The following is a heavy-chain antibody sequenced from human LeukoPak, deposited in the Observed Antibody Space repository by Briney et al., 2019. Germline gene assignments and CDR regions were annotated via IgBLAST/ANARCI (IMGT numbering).Heavy chain of an antibody. CDR3: ARGDRDRRRYTYYYDSSGYEIDY. D-gene: IGHD3-22*01. V-gene: IGHV3-15*01. J-gene: IGHJ4*02. CDR2: IKSKTDGGTT. Sequence: GGSLRLSCGASGFTFTNAWMSWVRQAPGKGLEWVGRIKSKTDGGTTDYAAPVKGRFTISRDDSKNTLYLQMNSLKTEDTAVYYCARGDRDRRRYTYYYDSSGYEIDYWGQGTLVTVSS. CDR1: GFTFTNAW.